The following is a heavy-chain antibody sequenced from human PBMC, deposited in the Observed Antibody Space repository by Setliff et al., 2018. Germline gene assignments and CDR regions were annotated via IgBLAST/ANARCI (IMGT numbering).Heavy chain of an antibody. V-gene: IGHV1-3*01. CDR1: GYTFTSYA. CDR3: ARVSGPLTLDGPVDIVARGLDAFDI. CDR2: INAGNGNT. Sequence: ASVKVSCKASGYTFTSYAMHWVRQAPGQRLEWMGWINAGNGNTKYSQKFQGRVTMTRNTSISTAYMELSSLRSEDTAVYYCARVSGPLTLDGPVDIVARGLDAFDIWGQGTMVTVSS. D-gene: IGHD5-12*01. J-gene: IGHJ3*02.